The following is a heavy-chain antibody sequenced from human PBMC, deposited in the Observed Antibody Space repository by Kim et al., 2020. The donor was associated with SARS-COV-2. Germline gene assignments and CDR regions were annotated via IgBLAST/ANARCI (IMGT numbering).Heavy chain of an antibody. J-gene: IGHJ3*02. CDR2: ISGSGSGI. D-gene: IGHD2-21*02. CDR1: GFSFSTYE. V-gene: IGHV3-48*03. CDR3: AREVTVTPDAFDI. Sequence: GGSLRLSCAASGFSFSTYEMSWVRQAPGKGLEWVSYISGSGSGIHYADSVKGRCTISRDNAKKSLFLQMNSLRAEDTAVYYCAREVTVTPDAFDIWGQGTLVTVSS.